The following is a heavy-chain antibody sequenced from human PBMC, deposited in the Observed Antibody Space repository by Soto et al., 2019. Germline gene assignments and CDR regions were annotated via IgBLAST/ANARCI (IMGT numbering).Heavy chain of an antibody. V-gene: IGHV4-30-4*01. CDR3: AAEVVSSGYYPSTYYYGMAV. CDR2: IYYSWST. D-gene: IGHD3-22*01. CDR1: GGSISSGDYY. Sequence: SETLSLTCTVSGGSISSGDYYWSWIRQPAGKGLEWIGYIYYSWSTYYNPSLKSRVTISVDTSKNQFSLKLSSVTAADTAVYYCAAEVVSSGYYPSTYYYGMAVWGQGTTVTVS. J-gene: IGHJ6*02.